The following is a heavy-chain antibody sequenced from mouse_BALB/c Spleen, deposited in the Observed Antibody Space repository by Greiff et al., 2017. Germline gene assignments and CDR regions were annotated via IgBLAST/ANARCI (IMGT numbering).Heavy chain of an antibody. J-gene: IGHJ3*01. V-gene: IGHV7-3*02. CDR2: IRNKANGYTT. CDR1: GFTFIDYY. Sequence: EVKLVESGGGLVQPGGSLRLSCATSGFTFIDYYMSWVRQPPGKALEWLGFIRNKANGYTTEYSASVKGRFTISRDNSQSILYLQMNTLRAEDSATYYCALYYGSSFAYWGQGTLVTVSA. CDR3: ALYYGSSFAY. D-gene: IGHD1-1*01.